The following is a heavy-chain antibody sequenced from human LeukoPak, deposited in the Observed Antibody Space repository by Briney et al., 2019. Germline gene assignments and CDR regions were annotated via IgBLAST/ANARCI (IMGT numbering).Heavy chain of an antibody. V-gene: IGHV3-23*01. CDR2: IRGSGRST. CDR3: AKALGGSGSNFDY. Sequence: GGSLRLSCAASGFTFSSYAMKWVRPAPGKGLEWVSTIRGSGRSTYSADSVKGRFTISRDNSKNTLYLQMNSLRAEDTAVYYCAKALGGSGSNFDYWGQGTLVTVSS. CDR1: GFTFSSYA. J-gene: IGHJ4*02. D-gene: IGHD3-10*01.